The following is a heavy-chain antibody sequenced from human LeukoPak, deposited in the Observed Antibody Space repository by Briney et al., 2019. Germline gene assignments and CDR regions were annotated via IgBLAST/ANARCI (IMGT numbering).Heavy chain of an antibody. V-gene: IGHV3-7*01. D-gene: IGHD1-7*01. Sequence: GGSVTLSCAASGLAFSSYWMGWVRQAPGKGLEWVANIKQDGSVKNYVDSVKGRFTISRDNAKSSLYLQMNSLRAEDTAVYYCVRERLGNSWGQGT. CDR1: GLAFSSYW. CDR3: VRERLGNS. J-gene: IGHJ4*02. CDR2: IKQDGSVK.